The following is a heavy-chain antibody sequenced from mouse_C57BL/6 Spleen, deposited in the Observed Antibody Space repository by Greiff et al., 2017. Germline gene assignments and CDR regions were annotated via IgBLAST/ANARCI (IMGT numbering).Heavy chain of an antibody. D-gene: IGHD2-5*01. V-gene: IGHV5-6*02. CDR1: GFTFSSYG. CDR3: ARHFSNLYYFDY. Sequence: DVMLVESGGDLVKPGGSLKLSCAASGFTFSSYGMSWVRQTPDKRLEWVATISSGGSYTYYPDSVKGRFTISRDNAKNTLYLQMSSLKSEDTAMYYCARHFSNLYYFDYWGQGTTLTVSS. CDR2: ISSGGSYT. J-gene: IGHJ2*01.